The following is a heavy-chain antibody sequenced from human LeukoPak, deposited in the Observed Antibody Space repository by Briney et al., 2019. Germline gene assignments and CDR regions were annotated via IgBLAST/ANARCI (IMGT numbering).Heavy chain of an antibody. V-gene: IGHV4-4*09. D-gene: IGHD6-6*01. J-gene: IGHJ4*02. CDR1: GGCISSYY. Sequence: SETLSLTCTVSGGCISSYYWSWIRQPPGKGLEWIGYIYTSGSTNYNPSLKSRVTISVDTSKNQFSLKLSSVTAADTAVYYCARHTEARPLDYWGQGTLVTVSS. CDR2: IYTSGST. CDR3: ARHTEARPLDY.